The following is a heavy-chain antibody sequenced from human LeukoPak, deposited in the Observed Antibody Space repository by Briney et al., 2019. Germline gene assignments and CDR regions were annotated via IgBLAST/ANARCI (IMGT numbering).Heavy chain of an antibody. D-gene: IGHD2-15*01. V-gene: IGHV3-9*01. J-gene: IGHJ3*02. Sequence: GGSLRLSCATSGFTFDDYAMHWVRQVPGKGLEWVSGISWNSGTIGYADSVKGRFTISRDNAKNSLYLQMNSLRAEDTAVYYCARDSGYCSGGSCYSYAFDIWGQGTMVTVSS. CDR2: ISWNSGTI. CDR1: GFTFDDYA. CDR3: ARDSGYCSGGSCYSYAFDI.